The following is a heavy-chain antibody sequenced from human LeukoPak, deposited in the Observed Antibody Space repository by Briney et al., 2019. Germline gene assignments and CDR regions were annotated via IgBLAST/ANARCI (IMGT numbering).Heavy chain of an antibody. V-gene: IGHV3-74*01. D-gene: IGHD1-26*01. CDR3: AKDAAVGAFDY. Sequence: GGSLRLSCAASGFTFSSYWIHWVRQAPGKGLVWVSRINSDGSSTTYADSVKGRFTISRDNAKNTLYLQMNSLRAEDTAVYYCAKDAAVGAFDYWGQGTLVTVSS. CDR2: INSDGSST. J-gene: IGHJ4*02. CDR1: GFTFSSYW.